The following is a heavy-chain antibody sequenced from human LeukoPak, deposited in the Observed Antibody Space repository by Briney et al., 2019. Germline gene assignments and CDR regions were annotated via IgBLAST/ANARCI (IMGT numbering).Heavy chain of an antibody. CDR1: GFTFSSYS. J-gene: IGHJ5*02. V-gene: IGHV3-48*04. CDR2: ISSSSSTI. Sequence: GGSLRLSCAASGFTFSSYSMNWVRQAPGKGLEWVSYISSSSSTIYYADSVKGRFTISRDNTRNSLYLQMNSLRVEDTAVYYCARDAGGRTQREGWFDPWGQGTLVTVSS. CDR3: ARDAGGRTQREGWFDP. D-gene: IGHD1-26*01.